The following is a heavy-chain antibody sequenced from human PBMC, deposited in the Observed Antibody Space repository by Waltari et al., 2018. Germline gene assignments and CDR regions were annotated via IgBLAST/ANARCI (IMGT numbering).Heavy chain of an antibody. CDR1: GGSFSGYY. Sequence: QVQLQQWGAGLLKPSETLSLTCAVYGGSFSGYYWSWIRQPPGKGLEWIGESNHSGSTNYNPSLKSRVTISVDTSKNQFSLKLSSVTAADTAVYYCARGRGFWSGFFDYWGQGTLVTVSS. J-gene: IGHJ4*02. V-gene: IGHV4-34*01. D-gene: IGHD3-3*01. CDR2: SNHSGST. CDR3: ARGRGFWSGFFDY.